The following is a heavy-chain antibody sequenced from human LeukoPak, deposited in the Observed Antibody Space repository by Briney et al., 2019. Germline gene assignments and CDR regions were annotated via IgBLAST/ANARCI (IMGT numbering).Heavy chain of an antibody. J-gene: IGHJ4*02. CDR2: ISSSGSTI. Sequence: PGGSLRLSCAASGFTFSSYEMNWVRQAPGKGLEWVSYISSSGSTIYYADSVKGRFTISRDNAKNSLYLQMNSLRAEDTAVYYCARHQWELPSDYWGQGTLVTVSS. CDR1: GFTFSSYE. D-gene: IGHD1-26*01. V-gene: IGHV3-48*03. CDR3: ARHQWELPSDY.